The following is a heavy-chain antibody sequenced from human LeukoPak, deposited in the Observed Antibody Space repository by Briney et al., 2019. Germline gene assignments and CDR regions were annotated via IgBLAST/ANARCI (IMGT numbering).Heavy chain of an antibody. D-gene: IGHD1-26*01. CDR2: MALSGGPT. J-gene: IGHJ5*02. V-gene: IGHV3-23*01. CDR3: ARDFSLVVGASDS. CDR1: GFVISRYS. Sequence: PGGSLRLSCAASGFVISRYSLNWVRRPPGRGLEWVSTMALSGGPTHYADAVEGRFTISRDDSKSTLYLHINNLRAEDTAVYYCARDFSLVVGASDSWGKGTLVTVSS.